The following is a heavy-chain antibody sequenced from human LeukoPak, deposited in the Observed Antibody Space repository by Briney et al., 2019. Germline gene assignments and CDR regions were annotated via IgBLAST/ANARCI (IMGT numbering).Heavy chain of an antibody. J-gene: IGHJ3*02. CDR2: IDPGDSDT. CDR1: GYSFASYW. D-gene: IGHD2-15*01. Sequence: GESLKISGKGSGYSFASYWIGWVRQMPGKGLEWMGIIDPGDSDTIYRPSFQGQVTISADKSISTAYLQWSSLKASDTAMYYCARRGSSDGLDIWGQGTMVTVSS. CDR3: ARRGSSDGLDI. V-gene: IGHV5-51*01.